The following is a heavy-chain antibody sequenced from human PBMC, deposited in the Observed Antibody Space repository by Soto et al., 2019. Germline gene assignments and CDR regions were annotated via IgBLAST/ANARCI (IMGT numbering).Heavy chain of an antibody. CDR1: GFTFDDYA. J-gene: IGHJ5*01. V-gene: IGHV3-9*01. CDR2: ISWNSGSI. Sequence: DVQLVESGGGLVQPGRSLRLSCAASGFTFDDYAMHWVRQAPGKGLEWVSGISWNSGSIGYADSVKGRFTISRDNAKKSLYLQMNSRRAEDTALYYCAKEGPCYDILTGYIGSWGQGTLVTVSS. CDR3: AKEGPCYDILTGYIGS. D-gene: IGHD3-9*01.